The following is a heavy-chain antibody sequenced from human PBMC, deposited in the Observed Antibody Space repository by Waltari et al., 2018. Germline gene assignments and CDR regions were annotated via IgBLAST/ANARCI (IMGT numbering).Heavy chain of an antibody. D-gene: IGHD3-16*02. V-gene: IGHV4-31*03. CDR2: IYYSGST. Sequence: QVQLQESGPGLVKPSQTLSLTCPVSGGSITSRGSYWSCIRQHPGKGLEWIGYIYYSGSTYYNPSLKSRVTISVDTSKNQFSLKLSSVTAADTAVYYCARVSGELSLASYWGQGTLVTVSS. CDR1: GGSITSRGSY. J-gene: IGHJ4*02. CDR3: ARVSGELSLASY.